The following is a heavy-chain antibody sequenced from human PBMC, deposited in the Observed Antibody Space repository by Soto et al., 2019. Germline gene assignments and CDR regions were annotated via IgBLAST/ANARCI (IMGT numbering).Heavy chain of an antibody. CDR3: AKGRGEQQLVGEGYH. Sequence: EVQLLESGGGLVQPGGSLRLSCAASGFTFSSYAMSWVRQAPGKGLEWVSAISGSGGSTYYADSVKGRFTISRDNSKNTLNRQMNSLRAEDTAVYYCAKGRGEQQLVGEGYHWGQGTLVTVSS. V-gene: IGHV3-23*01. CDR1: GFTFSSYA. CDR2: ISGSGGST. J-gene: IGHJ4*02. D-gene: IGHD6-13*01.